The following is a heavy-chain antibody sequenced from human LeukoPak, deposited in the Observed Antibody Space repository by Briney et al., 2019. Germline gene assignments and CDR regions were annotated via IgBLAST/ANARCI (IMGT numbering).Heavy chain of an antibody. CDR2: ISGDGART. J-gene: IGHJ4*02. V-gene: IGHV3-23*01. D-gene: IGHD3-16*01. CDR3: AKWPEGAMDYFDY. Sequence: GGSLRLSCAASGFSFSSYAMTWARQAPVKGLEWVSAISGDGARTYYADSVKGRFTISRDNSKNTLYLEMSSLRVEDTAIYYCAKWPEGAMDYFDYWGQGTPVTVSS. CDR1: GFSFSSYA.